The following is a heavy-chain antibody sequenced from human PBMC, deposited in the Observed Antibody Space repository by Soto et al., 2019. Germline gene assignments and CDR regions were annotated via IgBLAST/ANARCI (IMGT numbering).Heavy chain of an antibody. V-gene: IGHV1-69*13. D-gene: IGHD4-4*01. CDR2: IIPIFGTA. J-gene: IGHJ5*02. CDR3: ARDRVTTSLGWFDP. CDR1: GGTFSSYA. Sequence: GASVKVSCKASGGTFSSYAISWVRQAPGQGLEWMGGIIPIFGTANYAQKFQGRVTITADESTSTAYMELSSLRSEDTAVYYCARDRVTTSLGWFDPWGQGTLVTVSS.